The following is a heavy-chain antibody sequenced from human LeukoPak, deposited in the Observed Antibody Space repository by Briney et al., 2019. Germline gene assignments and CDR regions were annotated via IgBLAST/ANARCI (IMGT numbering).Heavy chain of an antibody. CDR1: GGSFSGYY. CDR2: INHSGTT. D-gene: IGHD5/OR15-5a*01. CDR3: ARLPGRVFDH. Sequence: SETLSLTCAVYGGSFSGYYWSWIRQSPGKGLEWIGEINHSGTTNYNPSLKSRVTISVDTSKNQFSLKLSSVTAADTAVYFRARLPGRVFDHWGEGIVVTV. V-gene: IGHV4-34*01. J-gene: IGHJ5*02.